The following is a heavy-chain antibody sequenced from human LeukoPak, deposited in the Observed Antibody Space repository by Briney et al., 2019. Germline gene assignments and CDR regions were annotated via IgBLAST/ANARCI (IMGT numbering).Heavy chain of an antibody. J-gene: IGHJ6*03. D-gene: IGHD3-16*01. V-gene: IGHV4-4*09. CDR1: GGSISSYY. Sequence: SETLSLTCTVSGGSISSYYWSWIRQPPGKKLEWIGNIYMSGSTNYNPSLKSRVTTSVDTSKNQFSLKLSSVTAADTAVYYCARLNHPLWYYYYYMDVWGKGTTVTVSS. CDR2: IYMSGST. CDR3: ARLNHPLWYYYYYMDV.